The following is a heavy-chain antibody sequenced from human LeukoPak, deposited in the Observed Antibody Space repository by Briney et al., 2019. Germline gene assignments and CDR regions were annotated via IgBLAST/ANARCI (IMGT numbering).Heavy chain of an antibody. CDR2: IYYSGST. Sequence: SETLSLTCTVSGGSISSGSYYWSWIRQPPGKGLEWIGYIYYSGSTYYSPSLKSRITISVDTSKNQFSLKLSSVTAADTAVYYCARTSSVVGYFQHWGQGTLVTVSS. V-gene: IGHV4-30-4*01. CDR3: ARTSSVVGYFQH. CDR1: GGSISSGSYY. J-gene: IGHJ1*01. D-gene: IGHD1-26*01.